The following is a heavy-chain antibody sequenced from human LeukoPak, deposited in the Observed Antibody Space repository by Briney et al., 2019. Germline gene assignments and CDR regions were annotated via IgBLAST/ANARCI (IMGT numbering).Heavy chain of an antibody. Sequence: PGGSLRLSCTASGFTFGDYAMSWVRQAPGKGLEWVGFIRSKAYGGTTEYAASVKGRFTISRDDSKSIAYLQMNSLKTEDTAVYYCTRFVVAVAAIFDYWGQGTLVTVSS. V-gene: IGHV3-49*04. J-gene: IGHJ4*02. CDR1: GFTFGDYA. CDR3: TRFVVAVAAIFDY. CDR2: IRSKAYGGTT. D-gene: IGHD2-15*01.